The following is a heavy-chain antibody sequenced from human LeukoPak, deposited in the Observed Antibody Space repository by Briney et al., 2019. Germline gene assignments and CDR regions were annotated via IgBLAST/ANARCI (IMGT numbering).Heavy chain of an antibody. Sequence: PSQTLSLTCTVSGVSISSGSYYWSWLRQPAGMGLEWIGRIYTSGSTNYNPSLESRVTISVDTSKNQFSLKLSSVTAADTAVYYCAGSIGYCTNGVCYYYYGMDVWGQGTTVTVSS. CDR1: GVSISSGSYY. D-gene: IGHD2-8*01. J-gene: IGHJ6*02. CDR3: AGSIGYCTNGVCYYYYGMDV. CDR2: IYTSGST. V-gene: IGHV4-61*02.